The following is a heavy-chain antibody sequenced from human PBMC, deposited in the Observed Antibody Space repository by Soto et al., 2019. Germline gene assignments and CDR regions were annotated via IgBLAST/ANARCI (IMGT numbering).Heavy chain of an antibody. J-gene: IGHJ5*02. CDR1: GFTFANHW. Sequence: GGSLRLSCAASGFTFANHWMHWVRQAPGKGLEWVSRVISDGNTIDYADSVKGRFTVSRDNDKNTLYLQMNSLRAEDTAVYYCATAEVDHWGPGTLVTVSS. V-gene: IGHV3-74*01. CDR2: VISDGNTI. CDR3: ATAEVDH.